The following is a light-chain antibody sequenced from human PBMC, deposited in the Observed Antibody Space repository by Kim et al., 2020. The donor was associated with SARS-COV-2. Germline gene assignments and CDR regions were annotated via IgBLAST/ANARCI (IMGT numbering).Light chain of an antibody. J-gene: IGLJ2*01. V-gene: IGLV2-8*01. Sequence: QSVTISCTGTSSDVGGYNYVSWYQQHPGKAPKLMIYEVSKRPSGVPDRFSGSKSGNTASLTVSGLQAEDEADYYCSSYAGSNNFVVIGGGTKLTVL. CDR3: SSYAGSNNFVV. CDR2: EVS. CDR1: SSDVGGYNY.